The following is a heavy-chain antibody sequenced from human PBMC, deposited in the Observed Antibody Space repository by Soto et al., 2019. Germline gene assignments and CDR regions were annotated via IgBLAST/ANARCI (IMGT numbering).Heavy chain of an antibody. CDR3: ARRRITGTYYYYYYGMDV. Sequence: GESLKISCKGSGYSFTSYWISWVRQMPGKGLEWMGRIDPSDSYTNYSPSFQGHVTISADKSISTAYLQWSSLKASDTAMYYCARRRITGTYYYYYYGMDVWGQGITVTVSS. CDR1: GYSFTSYW. J-gene: IGHJ6*02. CDR2: IDPSDSYT. V-gene: IGHV5-10-1*01. D-gene: IGHD1-20*01.